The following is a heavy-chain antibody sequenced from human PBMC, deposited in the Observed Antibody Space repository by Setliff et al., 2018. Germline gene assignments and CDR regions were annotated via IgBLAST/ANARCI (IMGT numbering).Heavy chain of an antibody. J-gene: IGHJ5*02. CDR1: GYIFSDHY. V-gene: IGHV1-2*04. Sequence: GASVKVSCKASGYIFSDHYMHWVRQAPGKGLEWMGWINPNSGGTNYAQKFQGWVTMTRDTSISTAYMELSRLSSDDTAVYYCARDSGYYYDSSGRNWFDPWGQGTLVTVSS. D-gene: IGHD3-22*01. CDR2: INPNSGGT. CDR3: ARDSGYYYDSSGRNWFDP.